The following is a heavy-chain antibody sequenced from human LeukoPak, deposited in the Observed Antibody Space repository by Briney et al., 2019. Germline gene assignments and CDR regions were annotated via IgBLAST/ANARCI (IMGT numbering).Heavy chain of an antibody. CDR3: ASQLGLGEYAFDI. CDR2: TYYRSKWYN. J-gene: IGHJ3*02. V-gene: IGHV6-1*01. CDR1: GDSVSSNSAA. Sequence: SQTLSLTCAISGDSVSSNSAAWNWIRQSPSRGLEWLGRTYYRSKWYNDYAVSVKSRITINPDTSKNQFSLKLSSVTAADTAVYYCASQLGLGEYAFDIWGQGTMVTVSS. D-gene: IGHD2-21*01.